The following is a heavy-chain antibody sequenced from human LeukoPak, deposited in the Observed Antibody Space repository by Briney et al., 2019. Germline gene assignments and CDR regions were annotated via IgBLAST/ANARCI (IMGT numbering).Heavy chain of an antibody. CDR3: ARKSKEPSGGWGPYFDC. D-gene: IGHD6-19*01. CDR2: IYQTGGT. Sequence: PSETLSLTCAVSGGSISSSNWWSWVRQPPGKGLEWIGEIYQTGGTNYNPSLKSRVTISVDKSKNQFSLKLTSVTAADMAVYYCARKSKEPSGGWGPYFDCWGQGTLVTVSS. V-gene: IGHV4-4*02. J-gene: IGHJ4*02. CDR1: GGSISSSNW.